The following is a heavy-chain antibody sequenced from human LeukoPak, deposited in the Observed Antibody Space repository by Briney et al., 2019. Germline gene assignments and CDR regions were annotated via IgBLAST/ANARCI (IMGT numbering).Heavy chain of an antibody. V-gene: IGHV3-30*19. J-gene: IGHJ6*04. CDR2: ISYDGSNK. CDR3: ARDLFNYYGSGSYDLPDV. Sequence: GGSLRLSCAASGFTFSSYGMHWVRQAPGKGLEWVAVISYDGSNKYYADSVKGRFTISRDNSKNTLYLQMNSLRAEDTAVYYCARDLFNYYGSGSYDLPDVWGKGTTVTVSS. CDR1: GFTFSSYG. D-gene: IGHD3-10*01.